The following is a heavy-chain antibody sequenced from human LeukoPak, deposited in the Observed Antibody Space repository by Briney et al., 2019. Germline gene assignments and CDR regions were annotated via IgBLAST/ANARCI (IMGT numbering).Heavy chain of an antibody. V-gene: IGHV1-2*06. CDR2: INPNSGGT. CDR3: ARNYYDSSGYYLGHAFDI. D-gene: IGHD3-22*01. CDR1: GYTFTGYY. J-gene: IGHJ3*02. Sequence: GASVKVSCKASGYTFTGYYMHWVRQAPGQGLEWMGRINPNSGGTNYAQKLQGRVTMTRDTSISTAYMELSRLRSDDTAGYYCARNYYDSSGYYLGHAFDIWGQGTMVTVSS.